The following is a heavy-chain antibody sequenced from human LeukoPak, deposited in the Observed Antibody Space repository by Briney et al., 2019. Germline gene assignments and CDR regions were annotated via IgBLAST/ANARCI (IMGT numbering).Heavy chain of an antibody. J-gene: IGHJ3*02. D-gene: IGHD2-15*01. V-gene: IGHV4-59*08. CDR3: ARRMVAATFDAFGI. Sequence: SETLSLTCTVSGGSISSYYWSWIRQPPGKGLEWIGYIYYSGSTNYNPSLKSRVTISVDTSKNQFSLKLSSVTAADTAVYYCARRMVAATFDAFGIWGQGTMVTVSS. CDR2: IYYSGST. CDR1: GGSISSYY.